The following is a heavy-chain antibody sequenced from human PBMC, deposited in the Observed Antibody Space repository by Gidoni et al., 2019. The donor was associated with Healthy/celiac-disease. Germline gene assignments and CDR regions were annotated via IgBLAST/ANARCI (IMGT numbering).Heavy chain of an antibody. Sequence: QVQLVESGGGVVQPGRSLRLSCAASGFPFSSYAMHWVRQAPGKGLEWVAVISYDGSNKYYADSVKGRFTISKDNSKNTLYLQMNSLRAEDTAVYYCARVDPSYPYYYDSSGLLPNWGQGTLVTVSS. CDR2: ISYDGSNK. D-gene: IGHD3-22*01. V-gene: IGHV3-30-3*01. CDR3: ARVDPSYPYYYDSSGLLPN. J-gene: IGHJ4*02. CDR1: GFPFSSYA.